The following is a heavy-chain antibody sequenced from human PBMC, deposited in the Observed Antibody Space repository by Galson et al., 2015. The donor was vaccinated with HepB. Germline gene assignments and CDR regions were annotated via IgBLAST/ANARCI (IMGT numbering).Heavy chain of an antibody. CDR2: IWADGSNR. D-gene: IGHD6-25*01. V-gene: IGHV3-33*06. CDR1: GFTFNRYG. CDR3: VQERAIAAPARFDL. Sequence: SLRLSCAVSGFTFNRYGMHWVRQAPGKGLEWVALIWADGSNRYYSNSVMGRLTISRDNSKNTLFLEMNSLRAEDTAVYYGVQERAIAAPARFDLWGHGTLVTVSS. J-gene: IGHJ4*01.